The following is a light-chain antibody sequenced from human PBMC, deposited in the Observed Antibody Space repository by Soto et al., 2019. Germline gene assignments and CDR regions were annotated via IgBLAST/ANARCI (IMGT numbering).Light chain of an antibody. CDR3: QQYGRSGT. Sequence: IVLTQSPGTLSLSPSERPTLSCRASQSVSNNYLAWYQQKPGQAPRLLIYGASNRATGIPDRFSGSGSGTDFTLTISRLEPEDFAVYYCQQYGRSGTFGQGTKVDIK. V-gene: IGKV3-20*01. CDR2: GAS. CDR1: QSVSNNY. J-gene: IGKJ1*01.